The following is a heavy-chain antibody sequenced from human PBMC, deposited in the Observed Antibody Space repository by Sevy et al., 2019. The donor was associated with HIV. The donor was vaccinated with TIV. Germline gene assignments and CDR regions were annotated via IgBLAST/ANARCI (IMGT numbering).Heavy chain of an antibody. CDR3: AKLIRPCSSTSCTKPEIDP. CDR1: GFTFSSYA. Sequence: GGSLRLSCAASGFTFSSYAMSWVRQAPGKGLEWVSAISGSGGSTYYADSVKGRFTISRDNSKNTLYLQMNSLRAEDTAVYYGAKLIRPCSSTSCTKPEIDPWGQGTLVTVSS. CDR2: ISGSGGST. J-gene: IGHJ5*02. V-gene: IGHV3-23*01. D-gene: IGHD2-2*01.